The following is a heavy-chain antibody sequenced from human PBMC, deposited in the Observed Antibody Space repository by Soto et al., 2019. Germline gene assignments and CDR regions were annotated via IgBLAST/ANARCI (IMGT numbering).Heavy chain of an antibody. Sequence: PLRHSYRAAEVTFSSYGMHWVRQAPGKGLEWVAVISYDGSNKYYADSVKGRFTISRDNSKNTLYLQMNSLRAEDTAVYYCAKVGYVDTAMVTDYWGQGTLVTVSS. CDR1: EVTFSSYG. V-gene: IGHV3-30*18. CDR3: AKVGYVDTAMVTDY. CDR2: ISYDGSNK. D-gene: IGHD5-18*01. J-gene: IGHJ4*02.